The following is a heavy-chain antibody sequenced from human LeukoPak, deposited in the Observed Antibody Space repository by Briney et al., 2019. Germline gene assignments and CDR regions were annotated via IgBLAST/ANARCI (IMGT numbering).Heavy chain of an antibody. CDR3: ARGCSGGSCKEPKIDP. J-gene: IGHJ5*02. CDR1: GFTFSSYW. V-gene: IGHV3-7*01. D-gene: IGHD2-15*01. CDR2: IKQDGSEK. Sequence: GGSLRLSCAASGFTFSSYWMSWVRQAPGKGLEWVANIKQDGSEKDYVDSVKGRFTISRDNAKNSLYLQMNSPRAEDTAVYYCARGCSGGSCKEPKIDPWGQGTLVTVSS.